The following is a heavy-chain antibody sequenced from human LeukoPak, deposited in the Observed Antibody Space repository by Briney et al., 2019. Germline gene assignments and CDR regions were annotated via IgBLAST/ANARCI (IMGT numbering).Heavy chain of an antibody. CDR3: ARDVVGDRLDLI. CDR1: GFTFSSYS. J-gene: IGHJ3*02. CDR2: ISSSSSTM. D-gene: IGHD3-10*01. Sequence: QAGGSLRLSCAASGFTFSSYSMNWVRQAPGKGLEWVSYISSSSSTMYYADSVKGRFTISRDNAKNSLYLQLNSLRAEDTAVYYCARDVVGDRLDLIWGQGTMVTVSS. V-gene: IGHV3-48*01.